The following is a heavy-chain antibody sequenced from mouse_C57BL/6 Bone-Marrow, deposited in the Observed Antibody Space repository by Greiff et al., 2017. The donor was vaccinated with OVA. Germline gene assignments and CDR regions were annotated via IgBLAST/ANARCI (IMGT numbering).Heavy chain of an antibody. Sequence: EVKLVESGGGLVQPGGSLKLSCAASGFTFSDYYMYWVRQTPEKRLEWVAYISNGGGSTYYPDTVKGRFTISRDNAKNTLYLQMSRLKSEDTAMYYCARENPPLDYWGQGTTLTVSS. CDR3: ARENPPLDY. CDR1: GFTFSDYY. V-gene: IGHV5-12*01. J-gene: IGHJ2*01. CDR2: ISNGGGST.